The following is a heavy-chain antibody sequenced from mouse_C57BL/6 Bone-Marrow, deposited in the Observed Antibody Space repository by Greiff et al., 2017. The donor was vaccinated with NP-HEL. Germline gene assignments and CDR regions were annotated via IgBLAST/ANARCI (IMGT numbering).Heavy chain of an antibody. CDR1: GYTFTSYW. Sequence: VQLQQPGAELVMPGASVKLSCKASGYTFTSYWMHWVKQRPGQGLAWIGAIDPSDSYTNYNQKFKGKSTLTVDKSSSTVYSQLSSLTSEDSAVYDGARFAYSNSFAYWGQGTLVTVSA. CDR2: IDPSDSYT. V-gene: IGHV1-69*01. CDR3: ARFAYSNSFAY. J-gene: IGHJ3*01. D-gene: IGHD2-5*01.